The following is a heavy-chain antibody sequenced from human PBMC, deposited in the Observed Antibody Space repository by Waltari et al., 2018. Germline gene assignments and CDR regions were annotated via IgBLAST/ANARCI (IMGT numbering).Heavy chain of an antibody. J-gene: IGHJ4*02. CDR3: TKGTYFFDY. V-gene: IGHV3-49*04. CDR1: GFTFGAYA. CDR2: IRSKPYGGTT. Sequence: EVQLVESGGGLVQPGRSLRLSCTASGFTFGAYAMSWGRQASGKGLEWVGFIRSKPYGGTTEYAASVKGRFTISRDDSKSIAYLQMNSLKTEDTAVYYCTKGTYFFDYWGQGTLVTVSS.